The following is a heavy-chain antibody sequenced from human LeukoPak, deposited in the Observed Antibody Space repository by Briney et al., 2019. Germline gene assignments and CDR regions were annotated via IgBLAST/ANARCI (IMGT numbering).Heavy chain of an antibody. Sequence: GGSLRLSCAASGFSFSSYWMHWVRQGPGKGLVWVSRINPDGSGTSHADSVKGRFTISRDNAKNTLYLQMNSLRAEDTAVYYCARDSGSGSYSGYWGLGTLVTVSS. V-gene: IGHV3-74*01. CDR3: ARDSGSGSYSGY. D-gene: IGHD3-10*01. CDR2: INPDGSGT. CDR1: GFSFSSYW. J-gene: IGHJ4*02.